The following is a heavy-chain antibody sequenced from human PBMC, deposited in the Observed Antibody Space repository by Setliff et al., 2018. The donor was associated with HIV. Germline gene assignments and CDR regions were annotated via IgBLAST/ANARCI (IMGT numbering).Heavy chain of an antibody. CDR2: IIPIFGTA. D-gene: IGHD3-22*01. V-gene: IGHV1-69*05. CDR3: ARDPPTYDSSGYSFDS. J-gene: IGHJ4*02. CDR1: GGTFSSYA. Sequence: ASVKVSCKASGGTFSSYAISWVRQAPGQGLEWMGGIIPIFGTANYAQKFQGRVTITTDESTSTAYMELSSLRSEDTAVYYCARDPPTYDSSGYSFDSWGQGTLVTVSS.